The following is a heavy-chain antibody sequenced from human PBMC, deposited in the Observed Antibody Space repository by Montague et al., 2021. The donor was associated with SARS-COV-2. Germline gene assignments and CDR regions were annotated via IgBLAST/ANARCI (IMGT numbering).Heavy chain of an antibody. CDR1: GFSLSTSGVG. D-gene: IGHD7-27*01. CDR3: AHRRPLWGYFDY. Sequence: PALVKPTQTLTLTCTFSGFSLSTSGVGVGRIRQPPGKALEWLALIYWDDDKRYSPSLESRLTITKDTSKNQVVLTMTNMDPVDTATYYCAHRRPLWGYFDYWGQGTLVTVSS. V-gene: IGHV2-5*02. CDR2: IYWDDDK. J-gene: IGHJ4*02.